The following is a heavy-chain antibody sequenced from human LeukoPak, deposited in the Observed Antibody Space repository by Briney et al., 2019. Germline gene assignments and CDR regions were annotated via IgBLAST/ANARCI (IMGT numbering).Heavy chain of an antibody. Sequence: GGSLRLSCAASGFTFSSYSMNWVRQAPGRGLEWVSYISTTTSIIYYADSVKGRFTISRDNSKNTLYLQMNSLRAEDTAVYYCARVGFSGYGRDFYYYGMDVWGRGTTVTVSS. CDR3: ARVGFSGYGRDFYYYGMDV. J-gene: IGHJ6*02. V-gene: IGHV3-48*01. CDR2: ISTTTSII. CDR1: GFTFSSYS. D-gene: IGHD5-12*01.